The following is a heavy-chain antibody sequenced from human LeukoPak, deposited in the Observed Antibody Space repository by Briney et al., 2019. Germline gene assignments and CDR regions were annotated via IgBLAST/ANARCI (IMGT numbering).Heavy chain of an antibody. V-gene: IGHV4-34*01. CDR1: GGSFSGYY. CDR2: INHSGST. Sequence: PSETLSLTCAVYGGSFSGYYWSWIRQPPGKGLEWIGEINHSGSTNCNPSLKSRVTISVDTSKNQFSLKLSSVTAADTAVYYCARGRTVADRMYYFDYWGQGTLVTVSS. CDR3: ARGRTVADRMYYFDY. J-gene: IGHJ4*02. D-gene: IGHD6-19*01.